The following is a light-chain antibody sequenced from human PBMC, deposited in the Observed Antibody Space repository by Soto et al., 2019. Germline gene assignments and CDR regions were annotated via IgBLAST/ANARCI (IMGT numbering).Light chain of an antibody. J-gene: IGKJ2*01. CDR1: QSVSSSY. CDR2: GAS. CDR3: ERYGSYMYT. Sequence: EIVLTQSPGTLSLSPGERATLSCRASQSVSSSYLAWYQQKPGQAPRLLIYGASSRATGIPDRFSGSGSGTDFTLTISRLEPEDFAVYYCERYGSYMYTFGQWTKLEIK. V-gene: IGKV3-20*01.